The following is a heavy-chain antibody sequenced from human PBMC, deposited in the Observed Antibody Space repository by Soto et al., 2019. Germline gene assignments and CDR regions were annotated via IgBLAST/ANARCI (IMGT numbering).Heavy chain of an antibody. CDR3: ARGDSSGWGLDS. J-gene: IGHJ4*02. V-gene: IGHV4-38-2*02. CDR1: GYSISSGYY. CDR2: FYHGVET. D-gene: IGHD6-19*01. Sequence: PSETLSLTCTVSGYSISSGYYWVWIRQPPGMGLQWVSGFYHGVETYHKPSLKSRVTISVDTSKNQFSLELNSVTATDTAVYYCARGDSSGWGLDSWGQGTLVTGSS.